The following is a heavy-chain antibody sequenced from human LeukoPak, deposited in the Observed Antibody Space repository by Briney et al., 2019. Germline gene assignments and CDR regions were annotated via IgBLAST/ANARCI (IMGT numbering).Heavy chain of an antibody. V-gene: IGHV4-34*01. CDR1: GGSFSGYY. D-gene: IGHD3-10*01. CDR2: INHSGST. Sequence: SETLSLTCAVYGGSFSGYYWSWIRQPPGKGLEWIGEINHSGSTNYNPSLKSRVTISVDTSKNRFSLKLSSVTAADTAVYYCARVTGYYGSGSYHTPGFDYWGQGTLVTVSS. CDR3: ARVTGYYGSGSYHTPGFDY. J-gene: IGHJ4*02.